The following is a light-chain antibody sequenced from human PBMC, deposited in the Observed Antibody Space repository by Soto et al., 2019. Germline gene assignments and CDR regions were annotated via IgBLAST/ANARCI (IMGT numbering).Light chain of an antibody. CDR2: AAS. Sequence: EIVMTQSPATLSVSPGERATLSCRASQRVSSNVAWYQQKPGQPPRLLIYAASTRATDVPARFSGGGSETEFTLTISSLQSEDFAVYFCQQYNIWPLWTFGQGTKVAIK. CDR3: QQYNIWPLWT. J-gene: IGKJ1*01. CDR1: QRVSSN. V-gene: IGKV3-15*01.